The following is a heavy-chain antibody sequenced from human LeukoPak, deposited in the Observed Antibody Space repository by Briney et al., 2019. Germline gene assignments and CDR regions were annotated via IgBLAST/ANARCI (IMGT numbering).Heavy chain of an antibody. Sequence: KPSETLSLTCTVSGGSITSGPHYWNWIRQSAEKGLEWIGRVQTTGSLDYNPSLKSRVTISMDTSTNHFSLMMNSLTTTDTAVYYCARGTKSPRTTVLTSFWYFDLWGRGTLVTVSS. D-gene: IGHD1-14*01. CDR3: ARGTKSPRTTVLTSFWYFDL. V-gene: IGHV4-61*02. J-gene: IGHJ2*01. CDR1: GGSITSGPHY. CDR2: VQTTGSL.